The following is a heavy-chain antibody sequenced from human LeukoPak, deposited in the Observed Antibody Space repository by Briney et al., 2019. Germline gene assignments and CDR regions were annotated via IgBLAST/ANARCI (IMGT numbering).Heavy chain of an antibody. D-gene: IGHD5-24*01. Sequence: PGGSLRLSCAASGFTFSSYAMHWVRQAPGKGLEWVAVISYDGSNKYYADSVKGRFTISRDNSKNTLYLQMNSLRAEDTAVYYCAKIPMATIGYFDYWGQGTLVTVSS. CDR1: GFTFSSYA. V-gene: IGHV3-30*04. J-gene: IGHJ4*02. CDR2: ISYDGSNK. CDR3: AKIPMATIGYFDY.